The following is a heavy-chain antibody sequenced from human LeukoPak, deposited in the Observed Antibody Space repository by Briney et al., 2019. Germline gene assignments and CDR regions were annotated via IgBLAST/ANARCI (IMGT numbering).Heavy chain of an antibody. CDR3: AREGDGGNSGFAY. J-gene: IGHJ4*02. V-gene: IGHV3-48*01. Sequence: PGGSLRLSCAVSGLPFSGYNMNCVPQAPGKGLEWIAYISSTSVIYYADSLKGRFTISSDYAKNSLYLQMNSLRVDDTAVYYCAREGDGGNSGFAYWGQGTLVTVSS. D-gene: IGHD4-23*01. CDR2: ISSTSVI. CDR1: GLPFSGYN.